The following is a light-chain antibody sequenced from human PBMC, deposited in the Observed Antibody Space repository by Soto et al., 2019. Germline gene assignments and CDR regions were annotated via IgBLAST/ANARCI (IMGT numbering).Light chain of an antibody. CDR2: GAS. Sequence: EIVLTQSPGTLSLSPGERATLSCRASQSVSSSYLVWYQQKPGQAPRLLIYGASTRATGIPDRFSGSGSGTDFTLTISRPEPEDFAVYYCQQYGSSPFTFGPGTKVDIK. J-gene: IGKJ3*01. CDR3: QQYGSSPFT. CDR1: QSVSSSY. V-gene: IGKV3-20*01.